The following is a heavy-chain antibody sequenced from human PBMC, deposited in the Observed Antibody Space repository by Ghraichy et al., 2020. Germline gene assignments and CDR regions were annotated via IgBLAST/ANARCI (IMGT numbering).Heavy chain of an antibody. CDR2: ISSSSSYI. D-gene: IGHD1-26*01. Sequence: GGSLRLSCAASGFTFSSYSMNWVRQAPGKGLEWVSSISSSSSYIYYADSVKGRFTISRDNAKNSLYLQMNSLRAEDTAVNYCARAGHSGPDYWGQGTLVTVSS. CDR1: GFTFSSYS. J-gene: IGHJ4*02. CDR3: ARAGHSGPDY. V-gene: IGHV3-21*01.